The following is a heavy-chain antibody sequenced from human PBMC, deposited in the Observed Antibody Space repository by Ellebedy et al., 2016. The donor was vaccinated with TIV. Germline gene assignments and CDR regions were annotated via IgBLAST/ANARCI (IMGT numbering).Heavy chain of an antibody. Sequence: GSLRLXCTVSGRSISSYYWSWIRQPPGKGLEWIGYIYYSGSTNYNPSLKSRVTISVDTSKNQFSLKLSSVIAADTAVYYCARVKGSSGWIPNTDYYYYGMDVWGQGTTVTVSS. J-gene: IGHJ6*02. V-gene: IGHV4-59*01. D-gene: IGHD6-19*01. CDR2: IYYSGST. CDR3: ARVKGSSGWIPNTDYYYYGMDV. CDR1: GRSISSYY.